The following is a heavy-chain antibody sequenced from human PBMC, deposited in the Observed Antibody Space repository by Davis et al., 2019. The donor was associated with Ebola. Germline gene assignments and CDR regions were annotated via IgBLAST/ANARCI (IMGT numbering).Heavy chain of an antibody. Sequence: GESLKISCAASGFTFSNYVMHWVRQAPGKGLEWVAVVSHSEREKFYADSVTGRFTISRDNSQNTLYLQMNSLTADDTAVYYCVRGVFHEVLDSWGQGNPVTVSS. J-gene: IGHJ4*02. CDR3: VRGVFHEVLDS. V-gene: IGHV3-30*03. CDR1: GFTFSNYV. D-gene: IGHD3-10*01. CDR2: VSHSEREK.